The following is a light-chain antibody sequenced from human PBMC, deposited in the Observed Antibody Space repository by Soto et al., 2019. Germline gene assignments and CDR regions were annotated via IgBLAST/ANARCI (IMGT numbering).Light chain of an antibody. Sequence: QSVLTQPPSVSAAPGQNATISCSGSSSNIGNNYVSWYQQLPETAPKLLIYDNNKRPSGIPDRFSGSRSGTSATLGITGLQTGDEADYYCESWDHSLTTVVFGGGTKLTVL. V-gene: IGLV1-51*01. J-gene: IGLJ2*01. CDR1: SSNIGNNY. CDR2: DNN. CDR3: ESWDHSLTTVV.